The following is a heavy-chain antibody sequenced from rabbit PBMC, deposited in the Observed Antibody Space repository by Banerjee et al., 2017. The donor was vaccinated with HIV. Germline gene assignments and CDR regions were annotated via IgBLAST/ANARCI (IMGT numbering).Heavy chain of an antibody. V-gene: IGHV1S40*01. J-gene: IGHJ4*01. Sequence: PGKGLERIACIYTGHGGTYYASWARGRFTISKTSSTTVTLQMTSLTAADTATYFCARGSAYAGAGYALWGPGTLVTVS. D-gene: IGHD4-2*01. CDR3: ARGSAYAGAGYAL. CDR2: IYTGHGGT.